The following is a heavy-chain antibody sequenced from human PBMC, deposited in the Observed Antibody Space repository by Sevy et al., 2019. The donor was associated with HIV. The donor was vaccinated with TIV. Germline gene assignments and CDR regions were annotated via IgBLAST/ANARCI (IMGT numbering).Heavy chain of an antibody. CDR1: GFRFDGYG. CDR3: AREGGGQDGLDI. CDR2: INWNGGST. V-gene: IGHV3-20*04. D-gene: IGHD3-10*01. Sequence: GRSLRLSCAASGFRFDGYGMSWVRQAPGKGLEWVSNINWNGGSTAFADSVKGRFTISRDNAKNFLYLQMNSLSAEDTAFYYCAREGGGQDGLDIWGQGTLVTVSS. J-gene: IGHJ3*02.